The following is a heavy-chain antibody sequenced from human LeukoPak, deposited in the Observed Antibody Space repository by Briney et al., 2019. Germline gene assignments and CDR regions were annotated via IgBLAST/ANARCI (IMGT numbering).Heavy chain of an antibody. Sequence: GRSLRLSCAASRFTFSNYGMHWVRQAPGKGLEWVAVISYDGSNKYYADSVKGRFTISRDNSKNTLYLQSNSLRAEDTAGYYCAKAWLGEGLFSEVDYWGQGTLVTVSS. V-gene: IGHV3-30*18. J-gene: IGHJ4*02. CDR1: RFTFSNYG. D-gene: IGHD3-10*01. CDR3: AKAWLGEGLFSEVDY. CDR2: ISYDGSNK.